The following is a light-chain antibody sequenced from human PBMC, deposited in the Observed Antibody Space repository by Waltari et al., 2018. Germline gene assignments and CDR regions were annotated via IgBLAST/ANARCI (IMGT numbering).Light chain of an antibody. J-gene: IGLJ1*01. CDR3: CSHGGSNNFYI. Sequence: QSALTQPPSASGSPGPSVPISCTGTSSDVGAYNSVSWYQQYPGKAPKLIIYEVTNRPSGVPDRFSGSKSGNTASLTVSGLQADDEADYYCCSHGGSNNFYIFGTGTTVTVL. V-gene: IGLV2-8*01. CDR1: SSDVGAYNS. CDR2: EVT.